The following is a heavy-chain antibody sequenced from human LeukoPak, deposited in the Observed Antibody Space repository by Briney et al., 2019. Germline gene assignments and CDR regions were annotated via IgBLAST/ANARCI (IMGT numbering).Heavy chain of an antibody. J-gene: IGHJ4*02. CDR1: GYTFTSYG. V-gene: IGHV1-18*01. Sequence: ASVKVSCKASGYTFTSYGISWVRQAPGQGLEWMGMISANNGNTNYAQKLQGRVTMTTDTSTSTAYMELRSLRSDVSALYYCARDGCRYDILTGYFFDYWGQGTVVTVSS. CDR3: ARDGCRYDILTGYFFDY. D-gene: IGHD3-9*01. CDR2: ISANNGNT.